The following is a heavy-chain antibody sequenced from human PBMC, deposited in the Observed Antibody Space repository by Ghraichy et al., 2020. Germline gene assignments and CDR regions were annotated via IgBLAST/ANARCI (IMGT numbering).Heavy chain of an antibody. J-gene: IGHJ4*02. CDR1: GFTFRSYW. V-gene: IGHV3-7*01. Sequence: GGSLRLSCAASGFTFRSYWMSWVRQAPGKGLEWVANIKQDGSEKYYADSGKGRFTISRDNAKNSVYLQMNSLRAEDTAVYYCARDRKDRGGHTDFDSWGQGTLVTVSS. CDR2: IKQDGSEK. D-gene: IGHD3-10*01. CDR3: ARDRKDRGGHTDFDS.